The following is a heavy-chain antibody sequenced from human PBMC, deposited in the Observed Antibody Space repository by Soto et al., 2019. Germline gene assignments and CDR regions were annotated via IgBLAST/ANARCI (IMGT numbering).Heavy chain of an antibody. CDR2: IYYSGST. J-gene: IGHJ6*02. Sequence: SETLSLTCTVSGGSISSYYWSWIRQPPGKGLEWIGYIYYSGSTNYNPSLKSRVTISVDTSKNQFSLKLSSVTAEDTAVYYCGRGRSSGWYGGAYYYYYGMDVWGQGTTVTVSS. D-gene: IGHD6-19*01. CDR1: GGSISSYY. V-gene: IGHV4-59*01. CDR3: GRGRSSGWYGGAYYYYYGMDV.